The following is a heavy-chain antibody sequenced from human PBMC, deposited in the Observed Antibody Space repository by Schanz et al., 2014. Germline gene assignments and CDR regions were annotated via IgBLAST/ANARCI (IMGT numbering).Heavy chain of an antibody. D-gene: IGHD1-7*01. CDR2: ISVHNGNT. CDR3: ARGGGELLPFGH. J-gene: IGHJ4*02. Sequence: QVQLVQSGAEVKKPGASVKVSCKASGYTFTTFGISWVRQAPGQGLEWMGWISVHNGNTKYTQKFQGRVTMTTDTPTTTVFMELRGLTSDATAMYYCARGGGELLPFGHWGQGTLVTVSS. CDR1: GYTFTTFG. V-gene: IGHV1-18*04.